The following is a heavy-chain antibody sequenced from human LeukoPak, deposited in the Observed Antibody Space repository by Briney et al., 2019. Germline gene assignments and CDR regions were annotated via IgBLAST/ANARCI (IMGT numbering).Heavy chain of an antibody. J-gene: IGHJ5*02. D-gene: IGHD3-3*01. CDR3: AREGYDFWSGYYNWFDP. CDR2: MNPNSGNT. Sequence: ASVKVSCKASGYTFTSYDINWVRQATGQGLEWMGWMNPNSGNTGYAQKFQGRVTMTRNTSMSTAYMELSSLRSEDTAVYYCAREGYDFWSGYYNWFDPWVQGTLVTVSS. CDR1: GYTFTSYD. V-gene: IGHV1-8*01.